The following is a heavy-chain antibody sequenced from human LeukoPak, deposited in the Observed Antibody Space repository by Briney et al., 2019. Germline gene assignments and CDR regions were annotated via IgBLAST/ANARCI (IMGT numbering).Heavy chain of an antibody. J-gene: IGHJ3*02. CDR1: GDSIRSNDW. CDR3: AREDEFKDYAFDI. CDR2: IYHSGST. V-gene: IGHV4-4*02. Sequence: SETLSLTCAVSGDSIRSNDWWSCVRQPPGKGLEWIGEIYHSGSTNYNPSLKSRVTISVDKSKSQFSLKLTSVTAADTAVYYCAREDEFKDYAFDIWGQGTMVTVSS. D-gene: IGHD3-16*01.